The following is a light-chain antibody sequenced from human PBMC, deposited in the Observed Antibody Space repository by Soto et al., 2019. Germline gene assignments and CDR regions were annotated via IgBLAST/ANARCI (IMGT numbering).Light chain of an antibody. CDR3: SSYTSGGNYV. J-gene: IGLJ1*01. CDR1: SSDVAAYNF. CDR2: DVS. Sequence: QSVLTQPASVSGSPGQSVAISCTGTSSDVAAYNFVSWYQQHPGKAPKLMVFDVSNRPSGVSNRFSGSKSDNTASLTISGFQAEDEADYYCSSYTSGGNYVFGTGTKLTVL. V-gene: IGLV2-14*01.